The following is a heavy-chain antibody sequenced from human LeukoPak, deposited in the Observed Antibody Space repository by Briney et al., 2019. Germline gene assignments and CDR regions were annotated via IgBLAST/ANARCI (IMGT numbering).Heavy chain of an antibody. V-gene: IGHV1-2*02. CDR2: INPNSGGT. Sequence: ASVKVSCKASGYTFTDYYIHWARQAPGQGLEWMGWINPNSGGTNYAQNFQGRVTMTRDTSISTAYMELSRLISDDTAVHYCARGRVYQGYGVSNYWGQGALVTVSS. CDR1: GYTFTDYY. J-gene: IGHJ4*02. D-gene: IGHD2-2*01. CDR3: ARGRVYQGYGVSNY.